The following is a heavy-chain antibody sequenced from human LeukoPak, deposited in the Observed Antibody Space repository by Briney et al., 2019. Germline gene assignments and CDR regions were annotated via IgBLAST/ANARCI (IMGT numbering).Heavy chain of an antibody. Sequence: GASVKVSCKASGYTFTSYGISWVRQAPGQGLEWMGWISAYNGNTNYAQKFQGRVTITADKSTSTAYMELSSLRSEDTAVYYCATGPLSEYYDILTGWNYWGQGTLVTVSS. CDR3: ATGPLSEYYDILTGWNY. D-gene: IGHD3-9*01. CDR1: GYTFTSYG. CDR2: ISAYNGNT. V-gene: IGHV1-18*01. J-gene: IGHJ4*02.